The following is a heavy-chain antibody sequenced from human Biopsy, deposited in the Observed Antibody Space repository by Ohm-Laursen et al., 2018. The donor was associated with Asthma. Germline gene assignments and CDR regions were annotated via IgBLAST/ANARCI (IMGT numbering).Heavy chain of an antibody. J-gene: IGHJ6*02. Sequence: SLRLSCSASGFTFSNYGMHWVRQAPGKGLEWVAVISFDGSNKDFADSVKGRFTISRDNSKNTMYLEMNSLRAEDTAVYYCAKKITSRGGMDVWGQGTTVTVSS. CDR2: ISFDGSNK. D-gene: IGHD5-24*01. CDR3: AKKITSRGGMDV. CDR1: GFTFSNYG. V-gene: IGHV3-33*05.